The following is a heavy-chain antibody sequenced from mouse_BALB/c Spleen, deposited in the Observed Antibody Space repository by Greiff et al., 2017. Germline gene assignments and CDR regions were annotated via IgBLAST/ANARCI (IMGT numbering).Heavy chain of an antibody. D-gene: IGHD2-2*01. J-gene: IGHJ2*01. CDR2: INPYNDGT. Sequence: EVQLQQSGPELVKPGASVKMSCKASGYTFTSYVMHWVKQKPGQGLEWIGYINPYNDGTKYNQKFKDKATLTADKSSSTAYMQLSSLTSEDSAVYYCARSEGYDGGLCYWGQGTTLTVSS. CDR1: GYTFTSYV. CDR3: ARSEGYDGGLCY. V-gene: IGHV1-14*01.